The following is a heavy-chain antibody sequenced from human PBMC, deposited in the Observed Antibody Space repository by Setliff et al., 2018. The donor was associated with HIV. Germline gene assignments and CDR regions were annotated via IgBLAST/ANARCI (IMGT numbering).Heavy chain of an antibody. CDR3: ARVGYHGSGRYSFDY. D-gene: IGHD3-10*01. CDR1: GDSISSDSYY. CDR2: IHTSGST. V-gene: IGHV4-61*09. J-gene: IGHJ4*02. Sequence: PSETLSLTCTVSGDSISSDSYYWSWIRQPAGKGLEWIGHIHTSGSTKYNPSLKSRVTISADTSKNQFSLNLSSVTAAETAVYYCARVGYHGSGRYSFDYWGQGTLVTVSS.